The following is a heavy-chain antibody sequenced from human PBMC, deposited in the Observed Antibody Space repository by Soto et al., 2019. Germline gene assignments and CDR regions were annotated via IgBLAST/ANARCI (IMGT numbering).Heavy chain of an antibody. Sequence: LSLTCTVSGGSISSSSYYWGWIRQPPGKGLEWIGSIYYSGSTYYNPSLKSRVTISVDTSKNQFSLKLSSVTAADTAVYYCARSGTGYCSSTSCYTVGGWLDPWGQGTLVTVSS. CDR2: IYYSGST. D-gene: IGHD2-2*02. J-gene: IGHJ5*02. CDR3: ARSGTGYCSSTSCYTVGGWLDP. V-gene: IGHV4-39*01. CDR1: GGSISSSSYY.